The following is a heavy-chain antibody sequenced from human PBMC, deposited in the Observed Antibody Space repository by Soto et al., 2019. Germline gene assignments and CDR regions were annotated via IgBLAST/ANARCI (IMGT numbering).Heavy chain of an antibody. D-gene: IGHD3-22*01. CDR3: ARVTYYYDNSGYSGYGFDV. CDR1: GFTFSSYG. Sequence: GGSLRLSCAASGFTFSSYGMHWVRQAPGKGLEWVAVIWYDGSIKYYADSVKGRFTISRDNSKNTLYLQVSSLRAEDTAVYYCARVTYYYDNSGYSGYGFDVWGPGTTVTVSS. CDR2: IWYDGSIK. V-gene: IGHV3-33*01. J-gene: IGHJ6*02.